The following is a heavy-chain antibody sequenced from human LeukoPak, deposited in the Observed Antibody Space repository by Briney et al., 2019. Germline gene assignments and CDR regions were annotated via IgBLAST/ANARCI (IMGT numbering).Heavy chain of an antibody. V-gene: IGHV5-51*01. J-gene: IGHJ4*02. Sequence: GESLKISCMGSGYSFTSYWIGWVRQMPGKGLEWMGINFPGDSDTRYSPYFEGQVTISADRSIRTAYLQWSSLKASDTAMYYCARRALQWELLDYWGQGTLVTVSS. CDR3: ARRALQWELLDY. CDR2: NFPGDSDT. CDR1: GYSFTSYW. D-gene: IGHD1-26*01.